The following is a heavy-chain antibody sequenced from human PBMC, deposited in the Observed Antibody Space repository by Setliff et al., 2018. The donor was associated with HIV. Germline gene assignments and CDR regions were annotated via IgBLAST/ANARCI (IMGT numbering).Heavy chain of an antibody. CDR1: GFTFDDYA. J-gene: IGHJ6*03. CDR3: AKAFGYCSGGSCPVLMDV. Sequence: GGSLRLSCAASGFTFDDYAMHWVRQAPGKGLEWVSGITWNSGSIAYADSVKGRFTISRDNAKNSLYLQMNSLRAKDAAVYYCAKAFGYCSGGSCPVLMDVWGKGTTVTVSS. V-gene: IGHV3-9*01. CDR2: ITWNSGSI. D-gene: IGHD2-15*01.